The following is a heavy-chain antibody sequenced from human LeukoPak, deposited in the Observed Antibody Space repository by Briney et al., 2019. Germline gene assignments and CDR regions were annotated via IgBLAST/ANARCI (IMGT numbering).Heavy chain of an antibody. CDR3: ARVGRDCRDTRCTWSDWLDP. V-gene: IGHV1-18*01. CDR2: ISGYNDNP. Sequence: DSVKVSCKASGYTFTSFGISWVRQAPGQGLEWMGWISGYNDNPHYAQSFQGRVTMTTDTSSSTVYMELRSLGSDDTAIYYCARVGRDCRDTRCTWSDWLDPWGQGTLVTVSS. CDR1: GYTFTSFG. J-gene: IGHJ5*02. D-gene: IGHD2-2*01.